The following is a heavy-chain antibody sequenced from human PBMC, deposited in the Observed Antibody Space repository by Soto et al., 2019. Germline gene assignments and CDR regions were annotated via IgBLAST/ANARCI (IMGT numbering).Heavy chain of an antibody. CDR1: GGSFSGYY. V-gene: IGHV4-34*01. D-gene: IGHD4-17*01. CDR2: INHSGST. Sequence: SETLSLTCAVYGGSFSGYYWSWIRQPPGKWLEWIGEINHSGSTNYNPSLKSRVTISVDTSKNQFSLKLSSVTAADTAVCYCARAPMTTLVRRYDYWGQGTLVTVSS. J-gene: IGHJ4*02. CDR3: ARAPMTTLVRRYDY.